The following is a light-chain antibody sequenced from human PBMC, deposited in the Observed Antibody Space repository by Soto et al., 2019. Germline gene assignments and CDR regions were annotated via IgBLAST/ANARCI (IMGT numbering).Light chain of an antibody. J-gene: IGKJ1*01. CDR2: GAS. V-gene: IGKV3-20*01. Sequence: ETVMTQSPATLSVSPGERATLYCRASQSVNSNLAWYQQKPGQAPRLLIYGASSRATGIPDRFSGSGSGTDFTLTISRLEPEDFAVYYCQQYGSSPRTFGQGTKVDIK. CDR3: QQYGSSPRT. CDR1: QSVNSN.